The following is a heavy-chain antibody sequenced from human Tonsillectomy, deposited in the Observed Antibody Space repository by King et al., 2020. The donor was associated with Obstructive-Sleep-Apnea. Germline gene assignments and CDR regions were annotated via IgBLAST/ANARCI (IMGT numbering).Heavy chain of an antibody. CDR2: ISYDGSNK. J-gene: IGHJ5*02. V-gene: IGHV3-30-3*01. CDR3: ARDSGDFITMVRGVIGEPAPFDP. D-gene: IGHD3-10*01. CDR1: GFTFSSYA. Sequence: VQLVESGGGVVQPGRSLRLSCAASGFTFSSYAMHWVRQAPGKGLEWVAVISYDGSNKYYADSVKGRFTISRDNSKNTLYLQMNSLRAEDTAVYYCARDSGDFITMVRGVIGEPAPFDPWGQGTLVTVSS.